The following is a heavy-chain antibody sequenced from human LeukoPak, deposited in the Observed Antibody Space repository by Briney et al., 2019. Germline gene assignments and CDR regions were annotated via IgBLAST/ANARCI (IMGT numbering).Heavy chain of an antibody. D-gene: IGHD3-3*01. CDR2: IIPIFGTA. Sequence: SVKVSCKASGGTFSSYAISWVRQAPGQGLEWMGGIIPIFGTANYAQKFQVRVTITTDESTSTAYMELSSLRSEDTAVYYCASPGSDFWSGYYDYWGQGTLVTVSS. CDR3: ASPGSDFWSGYYDY. CDR1: GGTFSSYA. V-gene: IGHV1-69*05. J-gene: IGHJ4*02.